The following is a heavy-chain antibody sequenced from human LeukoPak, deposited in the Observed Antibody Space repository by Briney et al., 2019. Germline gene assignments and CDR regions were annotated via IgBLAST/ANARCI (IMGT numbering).Heavy chain of an antibody. V-gene: IGHV4-59*11. Sequence: SETLSLTCTVSGGSISPHYWTWIRQTPGKGLEWIGYVYYNGLASYNASLRSRLILSVDTARNQVSLKLTSVTAADTAVYYCTRERSTVTFDYWGQGTLVTVSS. J-gene: IGHJ4*02. CDR3: TRERSTVTFDY. CDR2: VYYNGLA. CDR1: GGSISPHY. D-gene: IGHD4-17*01.